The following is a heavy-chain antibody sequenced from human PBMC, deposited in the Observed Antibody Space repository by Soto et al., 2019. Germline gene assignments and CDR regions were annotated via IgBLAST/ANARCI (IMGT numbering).Heavy chain of an antibody. Sequence: QITLKESGPTLVKPTQTLTLTCTVSGFSLITSGVAVGWIRQPPGKALEWLALIYWDDDKRYSPSLRSRLTITKDTSKNQVVLTMTKMDPVDTATDYCAQGVGRYCSGGSCFYSFDYWGQGTLVTVSS. CDR3: AQGVGRYCSGGSCFYSFDY. CDR1: GFSLITSGVA. CDR2: IYWDDDK. D-gene: IGHD2-15*01. V-gene: IGHV2-5*02. J-gene: IGHJ4*02.